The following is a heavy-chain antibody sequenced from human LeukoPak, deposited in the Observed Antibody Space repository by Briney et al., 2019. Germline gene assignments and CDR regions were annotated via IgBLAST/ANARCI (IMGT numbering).Heavy chain of an antibody. Sequence: PSQSLSLTCTVSGGSISSGSYYWSWIRQPAGKGLEWIGRIYTSGSTNYNPSLKSRVTISVDTSKNQFSLKLSSVTAADTAVYYCAQLGKKDYWGQGTLVTVSS. CDR3: AQLGKKDY. CDR1: GGSISSGSYY. J-gene: IGHJ4*02. D-gene: IGHD7-27*01. V-gene: IGHV4-61*02. CDR2: IYTSGST.